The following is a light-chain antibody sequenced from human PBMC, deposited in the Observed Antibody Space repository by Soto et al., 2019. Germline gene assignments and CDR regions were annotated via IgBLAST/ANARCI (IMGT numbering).Light chain of an antibody. V-gene: IGKV1-17*01. Sequence: DIQMTQSPSSLSASVGDRVTITCRASRGIRDALGWYQQKSGKVPKRLIYSASSLQNGVPSRFSGRGYGTEFTLTISSLQPEDFATYCCLQHSDYPFTFGQGTRLEI. J-gene: IGKJ2*01. CDR2: SAS. CDR3: LQHSDYPFT. CDR1: RGIRDA.